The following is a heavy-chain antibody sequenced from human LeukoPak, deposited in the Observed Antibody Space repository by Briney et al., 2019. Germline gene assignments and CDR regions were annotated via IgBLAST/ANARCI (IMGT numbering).Heavy chain of an antibody. CDR2: IGTAGDT. V-gene: IGHV3-13*01. CDR1: GFTFSDYD. CDR3: VRVAKERVGGVYYFDY. Sequence: PGGSLSLSCAASGFTFSDYDMHWVRQATGKGLEWVSAIGTAGDTNYTGSVKGRFTISREKAKNSLYLQMNSLRAGDTAVYYCVRVAKERVGGVYYFDYWGQGTPVTVSS. J-gene: IGHJ4*02. D-gene: IGHD1-1*01.